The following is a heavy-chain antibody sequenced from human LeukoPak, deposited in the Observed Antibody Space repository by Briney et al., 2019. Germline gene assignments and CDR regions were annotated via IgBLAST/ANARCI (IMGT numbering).Heavy chain of an antibody. CDR2: ISAYNGNT. Sequence: GASVKVSCKASGYTFTSYGISWVRQAPGQGLEWMGWISAYNGNTNYAQKLQGRVTMTTDTSTSTAYMELRSLRSDDTAAYYCARDWDYYDSSGYPSPPDAFDIWGQGTMVTVSS. J-gene: IGHJ3*02. D-gene: IGHD3-22*01. CDR1: GYTFTSYG. CDR3: ARDWDYYDSSGYPSPPDAFDI. V-gene: IGHV1-18*01.